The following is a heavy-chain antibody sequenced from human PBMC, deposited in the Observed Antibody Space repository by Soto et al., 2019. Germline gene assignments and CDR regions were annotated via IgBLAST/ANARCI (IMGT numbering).Heavy chain of an antibody. J-gene: IGHJ4*02. D-gene: IGHD3-10*01. V-gene: IGHV3-21*01. CDR3: PRGPLVHFDY. Sequence: GGSLRLFCAASGFTFSSYSMNWVRQAPGKGLEWVSSISSSSSYIYYADSVKGRFTISRDNAKNSLYLQMNSLRAEDTDVYYCPRGPLVHFDYWGQGTLVTVSS. CDR1: GFTFSSYS. CDR2: ISSSSSYI.